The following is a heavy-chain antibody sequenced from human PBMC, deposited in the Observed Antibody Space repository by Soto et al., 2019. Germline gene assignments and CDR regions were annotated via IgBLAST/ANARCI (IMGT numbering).Heavy chain of an antibody. CDR1: GFTFSSYG. CDR3: AREVTGHYNWFDP. Sequence: GGSLRLSCAASGFTFSSYGMHWVRQAPGKGLEWVAVIWYDGNNQYYADSVKGRFTVSGDNSKNTLYLQMNSLRAEDTAVYYCAREVTGHYNWFDPWGQGTPVTVSS. D-gene: IGHD2-8*02. V-gene: IGHV3-33*01. J-gene: IGHJ5*02. CDR2: IWYDGNNQ.